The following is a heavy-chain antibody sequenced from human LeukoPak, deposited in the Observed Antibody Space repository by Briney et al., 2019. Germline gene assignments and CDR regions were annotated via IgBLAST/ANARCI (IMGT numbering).Heavy chain of an antibody. CDR2: ISGSGGST. J-gene: IGHJ3*02. CDR3: ARGEDIVVVKGFDI. V-gene: IGHV3-23*01. D-gene: IGHD2-2*01. Sequence: PGGSLRLSCAASGFTFSSYAMSWVRQAPEKGLEWVSTISGSGGSTYYTDSVRGRFTISRDNSKNTLYLQMNSLRAEDTAVYYCARGEDIVVVKGFDIWGQGTMVTVSS. CDR1: GFTFSSYA.